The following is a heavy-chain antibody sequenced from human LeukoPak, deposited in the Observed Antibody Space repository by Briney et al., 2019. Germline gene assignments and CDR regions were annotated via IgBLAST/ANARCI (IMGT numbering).Heavy chain of an antibody. D-gene: IGHD3-10*01. CDR2: ISSSSYI. CDR1: GFTFSSYS. J-gene: IGHJ5*02. V-gene: IGHV3-21*01. CDR3: ARDALWFGELYMNWFDP. Sequence: GGSLRLSCAASGFTFSSYSMNWVRQAPGKGLEWVSSISSSSYIHYADSVKGRFTISRDNAKSSLYLQMNSLRAEDTAVYYCARDALWFGELYMNWFDPWGQGTLVTVSS.